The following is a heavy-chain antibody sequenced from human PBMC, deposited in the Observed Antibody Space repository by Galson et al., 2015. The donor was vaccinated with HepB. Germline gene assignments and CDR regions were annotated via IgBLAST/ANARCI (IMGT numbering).Heavy chain of an antibody. CDR1: GYTFTSYA. J-gene: IGHJ4*02. Sequence: SVKVSCKASGYTFTSYAMHWVRQAPGQRLEWMGWINAGNGNTKYSQKFQGRVTITRDTSASTAYMELSSLRSEDTAVYYCARSRGVRGVTHPDYWGQGTLVTVSS. D-gene: IGHD3-10*01. CDR2: INAGNGNT. V-gene: IGHV1-3*01. CDR3: ARSRGVRGVTHPDY.